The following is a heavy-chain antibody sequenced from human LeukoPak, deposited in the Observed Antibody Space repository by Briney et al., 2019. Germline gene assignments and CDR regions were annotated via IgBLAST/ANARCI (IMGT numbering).Heavy chain of an antibody. CDR3: ARYCSSTSCYPDY. V-gene: IGHV1-2*02. D-gene: IGHD2-2*01. Sequence: ASVKVSCKASGYTFTGYYMHWVRQAPGQGLEWMGWINPNSGGTNYAQKFQGRVTMTRDTSISTAYMELSRLRSDDTAVYYCARYCSSTSCYPDYWGQGTLVAVSS. CDR2: INPNSGGT. CDR1: GYTFTGYY. J-gene: IGHJ4*02.